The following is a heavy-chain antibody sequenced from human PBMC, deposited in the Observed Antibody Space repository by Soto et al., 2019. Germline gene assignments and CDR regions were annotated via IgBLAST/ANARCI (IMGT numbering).Heavy chain of an antibody. Sequence: GGSLRLSCAVSGFTFNNYGMHWVRQAPGKGLEWVAVIWYDGSNKYYADSVKGRFIISRDNSKNTLYLQMSSLRAEDTAVYYCARDRYDILTDDRDMDVWGQGTTVTVSS. CDR2: IWYDGSNK. D-gene: IGHD3-9*01. CDR3: ARDRYDILTDDRDMDV. CDR1: GFTFNNYG. J-gene: IGHJ6*02. V-gene: IGHV3-33*01.